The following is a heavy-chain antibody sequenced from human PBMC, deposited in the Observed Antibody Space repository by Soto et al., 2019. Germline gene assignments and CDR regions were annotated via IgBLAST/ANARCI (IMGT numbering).Heavy chain of an antibody. D-gene: IGHD3-9*01. V-gene: IGHV4-34*01. CDR2: INHSGST. J-gene: IGHJ6*02. CDR1: GGSFSGYY. Sequence: QVQLQQWGAGLLKPSETLSLTCAVYGGSFSGYYWSWIRQPPGKGLAWIGAINHSGSTNYNPSLKSRVTISVDTSKYQFCLKLSSVTAADTAVYYCVGGLFFDAYYYYYSMDVWGQGTTVIVSS. CDR3: VGGLFFDAYYYYYSMDV.